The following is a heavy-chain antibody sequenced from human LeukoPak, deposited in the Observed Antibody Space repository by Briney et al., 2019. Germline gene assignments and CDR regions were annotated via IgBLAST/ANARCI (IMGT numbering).Heavy chain of an antibody. V-gene: IGHV6-1*01. Sequence: SQTLSLTCAISGDSVSSNSAAWNWIGQSPSRGLEWLGRTYYRSKWYNDYAVSVKSRITINPDTSKNQFSLQLNSVTPEDTAVYYCARMKQTSGSLLWYYYYGMDVWGQGTTVTVSS. D-gene: IGHD1-26*01. CDR1: GDSVSSNSAA. CDR3: ARMKQTSGSLLWYYYYGMDV. CDR2: TYYRSKWYN. J-gene: IGHJ6*02.